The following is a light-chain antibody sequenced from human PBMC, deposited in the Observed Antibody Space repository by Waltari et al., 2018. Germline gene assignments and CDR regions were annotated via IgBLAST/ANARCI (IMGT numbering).Light chain of an antibody. Sequence: EIVMTPSPATLSVSPGERAILSCRASQTVSSTLAWYQQKPGQAPRLLIYGASTRATGIPARFSGSGSGTDFALTISSLQSEDFAVYYCQQCNNWPYTFGQGTRLEIK. CDR1: QTVSST. J-gene: IGKJ2*01. CDR3: QQCNNWPYT. V-gene: IGKV3-15*01. CDR2: GAS.